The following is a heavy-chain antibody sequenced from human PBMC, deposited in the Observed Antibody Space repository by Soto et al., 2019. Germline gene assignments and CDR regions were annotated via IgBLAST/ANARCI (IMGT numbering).Heavy chain of an antibody. CDR1: GFTFSDHY. J-gene: IGHJ4*02. CDR2: TRNKANSYTT. Sequence: EVQLVESGGGLVQPGGSLRLSCAASGFTFSDHYMDWVRQAPGKGLEWVGRTRNKANSYTTEYAASVKGRFTIARDDSKNYLYLQMNSLKTEDTAVYYCAGASQYSYGVRDFNYWGQGALVTVSS. V-gene: IGHV3-72*01. D-gene: IGHD5-18*01. CDR3: AGASQYSYGVRDFNY.